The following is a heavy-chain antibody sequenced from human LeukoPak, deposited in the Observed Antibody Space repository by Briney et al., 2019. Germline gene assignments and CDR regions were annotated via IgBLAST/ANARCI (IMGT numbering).Heavy chain of an antibody. CDR2: IDGSGVKT. CDR1: GFTFSTSA. V-gene: IGHV3-23*01. J-gene: IGHJ4*02. Sequence: GESLRLSCAASGFTFSTSAMRWVRQAPGKGLEWVSSIDGSGVKTYYADSVKGRFTISRDNSKNTLYLQMNSLRAEDTAVYYCAKGVSGPQYYFHYWGQGTPVTVSS. D-gene: IGHD4-11*01. CDR3: AKGVSGPQYYFHY.